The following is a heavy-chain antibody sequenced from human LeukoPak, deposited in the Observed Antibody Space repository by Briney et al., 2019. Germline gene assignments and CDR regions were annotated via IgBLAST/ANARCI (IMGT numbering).Heavy chain of an antibody. CDR1: DGSISSSSYY. CDR3: ARLTVTGGPPYYYYYGMNV. CDR2: IYYSGST. D-gene: IGHD4-17*01. V-gene: IGHV4-39*01. Sequence: PSETLSLTCTVSDGSISSSSYYWGWIRQPPGKGLEWIGSIYYSGSTYYNPSLKSRVTISVDTSKNQFSLKLSSATAADTAVYYCARLTVTGGPPYYYYYGMNVWGQGTTVTVSS. J-gene: IGHJ6*02.